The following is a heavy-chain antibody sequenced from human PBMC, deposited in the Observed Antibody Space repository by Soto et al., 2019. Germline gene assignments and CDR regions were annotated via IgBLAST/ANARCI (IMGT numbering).Heavy chain of an antibody. Sequence: PSETLSLTCTVSGGSISSSSYYWGWIRQPPGKGLEWIGSIYYSGSTYYNPSLKSRVTISVDTSKNQFSLKLSSVTAADTAVYYCASHRVADTAILFYYYYGMDVWGQGTTVTVSS. V-gene: IGHV4-39*01. D-gene: IGHD5-18*01. CDR3: ASHRVADTAILFYYYYGMDV. CDR2: IYYSGST. J-gene: IGHJ6*02. CDR1: GGSISSSSYY.